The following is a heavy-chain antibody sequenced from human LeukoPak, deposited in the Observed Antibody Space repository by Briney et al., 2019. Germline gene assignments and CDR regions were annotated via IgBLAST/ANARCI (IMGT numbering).Heavy chain of an antibody. Sequence: QAGGSLRLSCAASGFTVSSNYMSWVRQAPGKGLEWVSVIYSGGSTYYADSVKGRFTISRDNSKNTLYLQMNSLRAEDTAVYYCARVLEYYSDDWGQGTLVTVSS. D-gene: IGHD3-10*01. CDR2: IYSGGST. V-gene: IGHV3-53*01. J-gene: IGHJ4*02. CDR1: GFTVSSNY. CDR3: ARVLEYYSDD.